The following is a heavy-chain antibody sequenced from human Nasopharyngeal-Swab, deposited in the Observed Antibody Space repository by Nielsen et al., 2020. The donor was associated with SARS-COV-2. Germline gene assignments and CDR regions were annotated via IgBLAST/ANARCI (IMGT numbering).Heavy chain of an antibody. D-gene: IGHD1-26*01. CDR1: GYTFTSYD. Sequence: ASVKVSCKASGYTFTSYDINWVRQATGQGLEWMGWINAGNGNTKYSQKFQGRVTITRDTSASTAYMELSSLRSEDTAVYYCARGGRELPFDYWGQGTPVTVSS. CDR3: ARGGRELPFDY. J-gene: IGHJ4*02. CDR2: INAGNGNT. V-gene: IGHV1-3*01.